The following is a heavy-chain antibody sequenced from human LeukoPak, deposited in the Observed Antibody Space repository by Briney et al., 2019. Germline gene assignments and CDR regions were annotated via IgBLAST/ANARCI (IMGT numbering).Heavy chain of an antibody. D-gene: IGHD1-26*01. CDR3: ARDRENYFDY. CDR2: ISYDGSNN. J-gene: IGHJ4*02. V-gene: IGHV3-30*04. Sequence: GGSLRLSCAASGFTFSTYAMHWVRQAPGKGLEWVAVISYDGSNNYYADSVKGRFTISRDNSKNTLYLQMNSLRAEDTAVYYCARDRENYFDYWGQGTLVTVSS. CDR1: GFTFSTYA.